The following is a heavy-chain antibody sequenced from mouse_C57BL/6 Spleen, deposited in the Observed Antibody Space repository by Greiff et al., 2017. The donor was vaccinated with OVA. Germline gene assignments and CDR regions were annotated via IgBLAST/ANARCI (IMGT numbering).Heavy chain of an antibody. Sequence: EVKLVESGPGLVKPSQSLSLTCSVTGYSITSGYYWNWIRQFPGNKLEWMGSISYAGSHTSNPSLKNRISITRDTSKNQFFLKLNSVTTEDTATYYCARERNGNYVRTLDYWGQGTTLTVSS. CDR1: GYSITSGYY. CDR2: ISYAGSH. V-gene: IGHV3-6*01. CDR3: ARERNGNYVRTLDY. J-gene: IGHJ2*01. D-gene: IGHD2-1*01.